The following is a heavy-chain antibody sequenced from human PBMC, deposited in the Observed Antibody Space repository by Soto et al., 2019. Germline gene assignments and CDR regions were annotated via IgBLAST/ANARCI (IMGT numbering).Heavy chain of an antibody. V-gene: IGHV1-8*01. Sequence: QEQLVQSGAEVKKPGASVKVSCKTSGYTFTDYDINWVRQATGQGLEWIGWMNPNSGETGYAQKFQGTVTMTRSASLSTADLELSSLRSEDTAVYYCARVAVAARPRWYNWFDPWGQGTLVTVSS. J-gene: IGHJ5*02. CDR1: GYTFTDYD. CDR2: MNPNSGET. CDR3: ARVAVAARPRWYNWFDP. D-gene: IGHD2-15*01.